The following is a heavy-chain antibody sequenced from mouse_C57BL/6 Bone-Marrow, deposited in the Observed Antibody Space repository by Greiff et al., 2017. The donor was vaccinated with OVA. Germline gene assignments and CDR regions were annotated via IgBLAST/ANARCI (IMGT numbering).Heavy chain of an antibody. CDR2: INPNSGST. CDR3: ATGGWLLGYFDV. J-gene: IGHJ1*03. D-gene: IGHD2-3*01. Sequence: QVQLQQPGAELVKPGASVKLSCKASGYTFTSYWMHWVKQRPGQGLEWIGMINPNSGSTNYNEKFKSKATLTVDKSSSTAYMQLSSLTSEDSAVYYGATGGWLLGYFDVWGTGTTVTVSS. CDR1: GYTFTSYW. V-gene: IGHV1-64*01.